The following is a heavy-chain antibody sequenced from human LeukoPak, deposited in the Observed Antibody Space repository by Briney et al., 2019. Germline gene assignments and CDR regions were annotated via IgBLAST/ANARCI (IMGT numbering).Heavy chain of an antibody. CDR3: AGLRYSGSYYTDY. D-gene: IGHD1-26*01. V-gene: IGHV4-59*01. CDR2: VFYSGTT. Sequence: SETLSLTCTVSGGSISGYYWSWVRQLPGKGLEWIGYVFYSGTTNYNSSLKTRVTMSVDTSKNQFSLKLTSVTAADTAVYYCAGLRYSGSYYTDYWGQGTLVTVSS. J-gene: IGHJ4*02. CDR1: GGSISGYY.